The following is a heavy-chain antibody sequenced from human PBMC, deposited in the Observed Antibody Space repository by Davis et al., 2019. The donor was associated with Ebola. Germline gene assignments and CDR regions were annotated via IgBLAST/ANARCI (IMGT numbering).Heavy chain of an antibody. Sequence: PSETLSLTCAVYGGSFSGYYWSWIRQPPGKGLEWIGEINHSGSTNYNPSLKSRVTISVDTSKNQFSLKLSSVTAADTAVYYCARGSRTVLRFLEWLRNDAFDIWGQGTMVTVSS. J-gene: IGHJ3*02. CDR1: GGSFSGYY. V-gene: IGHV4-34*01. CDR3: ARGSRTVLRFLEWLRNDAFDI. D-gene: IGHD3-3*01. CDR2: INHSGST.